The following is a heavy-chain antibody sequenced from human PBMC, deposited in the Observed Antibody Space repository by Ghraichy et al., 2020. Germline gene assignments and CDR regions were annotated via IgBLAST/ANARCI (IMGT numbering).Heavy chain of an antibody. CDR1: GGSFSGYY. D-gene: IGHD6-6*01. J-gene: IGHJ3*02. V-gene: IGHV4-34*01. Sequence: SETLSLTCAVYGGSFSGYYWSWIRQPPGKGLEWIGEINHSGSTNYNPSLKSRVTISVDTSKNQFSLKLSSVTAADTAVYYCARGLAARPPDAFDIWGQGTMVTVSS. CDR2: INHSGST. CDR3: ARGLAARPPDAFDI.